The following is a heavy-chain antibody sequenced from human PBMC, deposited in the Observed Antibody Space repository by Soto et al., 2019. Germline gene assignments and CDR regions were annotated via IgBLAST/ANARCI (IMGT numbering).Heavy chain of an antibody. CDR1: GYTFTSYG. CDR3: ARDWSGVVPMGYYYYYGMDV. CDR2: ISAYNGNT. Sequence: ASVKVSCKASGYTFTSYGISWVRQAPGQGLEWMGWISAYNGNTNYAQKLQGRVTMTTDTSTSTAYMELRSLRSDDTAVYYCARDWSGVVPMGYYYYYGMDVWGQGTTVTVSS. D-gene: IGHD2-8*01. J-gene: IGHJ6*02. V-gene: IGHV1-18*01.